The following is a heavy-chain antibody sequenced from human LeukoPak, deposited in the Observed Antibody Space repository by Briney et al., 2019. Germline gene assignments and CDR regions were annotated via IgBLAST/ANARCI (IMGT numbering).Heavy chain of an antibody. J-gene: IGHJ2*01. CDR2: IYPGDSDT. Sequence: GESLKISCKGSGYSFTSYWIGWVRQMPGKGLEWMGIIYPGDSDTRYSPSFQGQVTISADKSISTAYLQWSSLKASDTAMYYCARWGTFFARPGYFDLWGRGTLVTVSS. CDR1: GYSFTSYW. V-gene: IGHV5-51*01. D-gene: IGHD3-16*01. CDR3: ARWGTFFARPGYFDL.